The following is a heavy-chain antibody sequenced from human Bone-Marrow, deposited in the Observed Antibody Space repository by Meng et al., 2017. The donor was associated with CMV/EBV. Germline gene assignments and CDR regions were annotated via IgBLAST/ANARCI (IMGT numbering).Heavy chain of an antibody. V-gene: IGHV4-39*01. CDR1: GDTISTSNYY. Sequence: SETLSLTCSVSGDTISTSNYYWGWIRQPPGKGLEWIASVYYSGTTYFSPSLRSRVSIFVDTSKDQFSLRLSSVTATDTAVYYCARHEPPEYHYYGMGVWGQGTTVNVSS. J-gene: IGHJ6*02. D-gene: IGHD1-14*01. CDR3: ARHEPPEYHYYGMGV. CDR2: VYYSGTT.